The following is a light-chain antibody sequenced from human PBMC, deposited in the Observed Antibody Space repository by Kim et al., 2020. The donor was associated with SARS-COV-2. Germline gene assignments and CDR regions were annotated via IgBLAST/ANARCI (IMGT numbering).Light chain of an antibody. CDR3: NSRDSNDNVV. J-gene: IGLJ2*01. CDR2: GNN. V-gene: IGLV3-19*01. CDR1: SLRRYY. Sequence: SSELTQDPAVSVALGQTVRITCEGDSLRRYYAPWYQQKPGQAPRLVINGNNNRPSGIPNRFAGSSSGNTASLTITGTQTGDEADYYCNSRDSNDNVVFGGGTQLTVL.